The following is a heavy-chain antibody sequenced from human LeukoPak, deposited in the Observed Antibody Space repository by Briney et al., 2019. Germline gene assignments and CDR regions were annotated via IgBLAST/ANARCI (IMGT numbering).Heavy chain of an antibody. J-gene: IGHJ4*02. CDR2: IYHSGST. D-gene: IGHD4-17*01. CDR1: GGSISSGGYS. Sequence: SETLSLTCAVSGGSISSGGYSWSWIRQPPGKGLEWIGYIYHSGSTYYNPSLKSRVSMSVDTSKNQFSLKLSSVTAADTAVYYCARVRYGDYFFDYWGQGTLVTVSS. CDR3: ARVRYGDYFFDY. V-gene: IGHV4-30-2*05.